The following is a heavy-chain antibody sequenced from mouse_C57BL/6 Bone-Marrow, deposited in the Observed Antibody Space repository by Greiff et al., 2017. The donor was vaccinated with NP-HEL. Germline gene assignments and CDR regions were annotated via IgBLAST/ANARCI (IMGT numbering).Heavy chain of an antibody. D-gene: IGHD1-1*01. Sequence: VQLQQSGPVLVKPGASVKMSCKASGYTFTDYYMNWVKQSHGKSLEWIGVINPYNGGTSYNQKFKGKATLTVDKSSSTAYMELNSLTSEDSAVYYCARWVYYYGSSYGYFDYWGQGTTLTVSS. CDR1: GYTFTDYY. CDR2: INPYNGGT. CDR3: ARWVYYYGSSYGYFDY. V-gene: IGHV1-19*01. J-gene: IGHJ2*01.